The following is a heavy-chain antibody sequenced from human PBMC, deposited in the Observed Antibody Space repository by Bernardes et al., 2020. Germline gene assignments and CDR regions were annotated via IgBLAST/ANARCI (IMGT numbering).Heavy chain of an antibody. Sequence: SETLSLTCAVYGGSFSGYYWSWIRQPPGKGLEWIGEINHSGSTNYNPSLKSRVTISVDTSKNQFSLKLSSVTAADTAVYYCARERFVEPVYYYYMDVWGKGTTVTVSS. J-gene: IGHJ6*03. D-gene: IGHD3-3*01. CDR2: INHSGST. V-gene: IGHV4-34*01. CDR3: ARERFVEPVYYYYMDV. CDR1: GGSFSGYY.